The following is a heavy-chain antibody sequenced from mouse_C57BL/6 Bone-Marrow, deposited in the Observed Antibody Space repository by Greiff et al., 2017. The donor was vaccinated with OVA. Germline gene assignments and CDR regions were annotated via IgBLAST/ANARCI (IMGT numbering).Heavy chain of an antibody. CDR3: ARSGDYDYDQYFDV. Sequence: VQLQQSGAELVRPGTSVKVSCKASGYAFTNYLIEWVKQRPGQGLEWIGVINPGSGGTNYNEKFKGKATLTADKSSSTAYMQLSSLTSEDSAVYFCARSGDYDYDQYFDVWGTGTTVTVSS. J-gene: IGHJ1*03. CDR1: GYAFTNYL. V-gene: IGHV1-54*01. CDR2: INPGSGGT. D-gene: IGHD2-4*01.